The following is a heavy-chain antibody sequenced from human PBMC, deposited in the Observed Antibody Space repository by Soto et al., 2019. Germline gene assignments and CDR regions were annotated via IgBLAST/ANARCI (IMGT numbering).Heavy chain of an antibody. V-gene: IGHV4-39*01. J-gene: IGHJ3*02. D-gene: IGHD3-3*01. CDR3: VRFFGNAFDI. Sequence: SETLSLTCTVSGGSTSSSSYYWGWIRQPQGKGQAWIGNIYYSGTTDYNPSLKSRVTVSTDTSRNQFSLTLSSVTVADTAVYYCVRFFGNAFDIWGPGTLVTVSS. CDR1: GGSTSSSSYY. CDR2: IYYSGTT.